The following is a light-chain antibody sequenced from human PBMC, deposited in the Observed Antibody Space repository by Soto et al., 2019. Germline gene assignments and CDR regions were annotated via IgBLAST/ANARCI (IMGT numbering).Light chain of an antibody. CDR3: QNWGTGIQV. CDR1: SGHSSYA. V-gene: IGLV4-69*01. CDR2: LNSDGSH. J-gene: IGLJ2*01. Sequence: QSVLTQSPSASASLGASVKLTCTLSSGHSSYAIAWHQQQPEKDPRYLMKLNSDGSHSKGDGIPDRFSGSSSGAERYLTISSLQSEDEADYYCQNWGTGIQVFGGGTKLTVL.